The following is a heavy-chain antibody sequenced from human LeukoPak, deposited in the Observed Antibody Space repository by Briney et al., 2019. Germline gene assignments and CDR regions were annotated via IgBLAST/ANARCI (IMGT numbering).Heavy chain of an antibody. Sequence: PGGSLRLSCAASGFTFSSYSMNWVRQAPGKGLEWVSSISSSSSYIYYADSVKGRFTISRDSAKNSLYLQMNSLRAEDTAVYYCARVRGGGFDPWGQGTLVTVSS. J-gene: IGHJ5*02. CDR1: GFTFSSYS. D-gene: IGHD3-10*01. V-gene: IGHV3-21*01. CDR2: ISSSSSYI. CDR3: ARVRGGGFDP.